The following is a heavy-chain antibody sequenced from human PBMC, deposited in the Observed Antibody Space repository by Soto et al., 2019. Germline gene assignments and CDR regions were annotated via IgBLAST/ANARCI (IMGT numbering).Heavy chain of an antibody. CDR2: INAGNGNT. J-gene: IGHJ6*03. D-gene: IGHD3-3*01. CDR1: GYTFTSYA. Sequence: ASVKVSCKASGYTFTSYAMHWVRQAPGQRLEWMGWINAGNGNTKYSQKFQGRVTITRDTSASTAYMELSSLRSEDTAVYYCARSAFGVVIHGNMDVWGKGTTVTVSS. CDR3: ARSAFGVVIHGNMDV. V-gene: IGHV1-3*01.